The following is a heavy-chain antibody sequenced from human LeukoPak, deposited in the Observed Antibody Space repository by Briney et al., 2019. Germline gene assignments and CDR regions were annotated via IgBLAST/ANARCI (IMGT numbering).Heavy chain of an antibody. J-gene: IGHJ3*02. CDR3: ARRRYGEAFDI. D-gene: IGHD3-9*01. CDR1: GFTFSSYA. Sequence: GGSLRLSCAASGFTFSSYAMHWVRQAPGKGLEWVAVISYDGSNKYYADSVKGRFTISRDNARNSLYLQMNSLRVEDTAVYYCARRRYGEAFDIWGQGTMVTVSS. V-gene: IGHV3-30-3*01. CDR2: ISYDGSNK.